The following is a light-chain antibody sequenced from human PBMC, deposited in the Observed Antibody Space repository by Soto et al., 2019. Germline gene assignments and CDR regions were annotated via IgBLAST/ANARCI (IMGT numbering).Light chain of an antibody. J-gene: IGKJ4*01. V-gene: IGKV1-5*03. Sequence: DIQMTQSPSTLSASVGDRVTITCRASQSISSWLDWYQQKPGKAPNLLIYKASSLESGVPSRVSCSGPGTEFTRTISSLQPDDFAAYYCQQYNSYPLTFGGGTKVEIK. CDR3: QQYNSYPLT. CDR2: KAS. CDR1: QSISSW.